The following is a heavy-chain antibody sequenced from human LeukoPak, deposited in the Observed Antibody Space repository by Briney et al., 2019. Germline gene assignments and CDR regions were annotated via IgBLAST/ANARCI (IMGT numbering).Heavy chain of an antibody. CDR1: GFTFSGSA. J-gene: IGHJ4*02. V-gene: IGHV3-73*01. CDR3: TTLVLSVNGGY. CDR2: IRSKANSYAT. Sequence: GGSLELSCAASGFTFSGSAMHWVRQASGKGLEWVGRIRSKANSYATAYAASVKGRFTISRDDSKNTAYLQMNSLKTEDTAVYYCTTLVLSVNGGYWGQGTLVTVSS. D-gene: IGHD2-8*01.